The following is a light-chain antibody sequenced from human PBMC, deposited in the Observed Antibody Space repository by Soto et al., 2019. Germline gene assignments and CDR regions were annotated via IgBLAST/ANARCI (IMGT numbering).Light chain of an antibody. V-gene: IGKV3-11*01. CDR1: ESVSNY. J-gene: IGKJ4*01. CDR3: QQRRSWPPLT. CDR2: DAS. Sequence: ETVLTQSPATLSLSPGERATLSCRASESVSNYLAWYQQKPGQAPRLLIYDASNRATGIPARFSGSGYGTDFTLTIASLEPEDFATYYCQQRRSWPPLTFGGGTKVEIK.